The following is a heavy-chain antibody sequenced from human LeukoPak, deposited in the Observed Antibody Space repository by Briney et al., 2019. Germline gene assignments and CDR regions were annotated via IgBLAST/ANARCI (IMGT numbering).Heavy chain of an antibody. V-gene: IGHV3-48*03. J-gene: IGHJ4*02. Sequence: GGSLRLSCAASGFTFSSYEMNWVRQAPGKGLEWVSYISSSGSTIYYADSVKGRFTISRDNAKNSLYLQMNSLRAEDTAVYYCARDSSRGYDYGSRFDYWGQGTLVTVSS. CDR3: ARDSSRGYDYGSRFDY. CDR2: ISSSGSTI. CDR1: GFTFSSYE. D-gene: IGHD5-12*01.